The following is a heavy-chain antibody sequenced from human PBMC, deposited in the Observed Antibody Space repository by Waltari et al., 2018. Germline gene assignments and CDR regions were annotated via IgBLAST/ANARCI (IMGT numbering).Heavy chain of an antibody. CDR3: ARRPSGSYSPVDY. J-gene: IGHJ4*02. CDR2: IYHSGST. Sequence: QVQLQESGPGLVKPSATLSLTCAVSGYSISSGYYWGWIRQPPGKGLEWSGSIYHSGSTYYNPSLKSRVTISVDTSKNQFSLKLSSVTAADTAVYYCARRPSGSYSPVDYWGQGTLVTVSS. V-gene: IGHV4-38-2*01. D-gene: IGHD3-10*01. CDR1: GYSISSGYY.